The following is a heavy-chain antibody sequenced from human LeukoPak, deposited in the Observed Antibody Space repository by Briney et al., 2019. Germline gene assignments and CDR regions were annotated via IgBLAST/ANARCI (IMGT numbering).Heavy chain of an antibody. D-gene: IGHD6-13*01. CDR2: ISGSGGST. J-gene: IGHJ4*02. CDR3: AKDHTAGTYYDY. Sequence: GGSLRLSCAASGFTFSSYAMSWVRQAPGKGLEWVSAISGSGGSTYYADPVKGRFTISRDNSKNTLYLQMNSLRAEDTAVYYCAKDHTAGTYYDYWGQGTLVTVSS. V-gene: IGHV3-23*01. CDR1: GFTFSSYA.